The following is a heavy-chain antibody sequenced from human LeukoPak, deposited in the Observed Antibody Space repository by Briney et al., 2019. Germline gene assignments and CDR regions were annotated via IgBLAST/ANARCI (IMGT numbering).Heavy chain of an antibody. D-gene: IGHD1-26*01. V-gene: IGHV4-59*01. CDR1: GDSISRYY. CDR3: ARDPYSNYFDL. Sequence: PSETLSLTCTFSGDSISRYYWSWIRQPPGKGLEWIGYIHYSGSTNYNPSLKSRVTISVDTSKNQFSLKLSSVTAADAAVYYCARDPYSNYFDLWGQGTLVTVSS. CDR2: IHYSGST. J-gene: IGHJ4*02.